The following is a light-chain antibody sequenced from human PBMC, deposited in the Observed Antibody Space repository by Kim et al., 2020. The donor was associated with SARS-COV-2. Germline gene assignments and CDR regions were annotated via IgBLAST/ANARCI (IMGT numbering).Light chain of an antibody. CDR2: DVS. Sequence: QSALTQPASVSGSPGQSITISCTGTSSDSGGYNYVSWYQQHAGKAPKLMIYDVSKRPSGVFNRFSGSKSGNTASLTISGLQAEDEADYYCSSYTSSSIYVFGTGTKVT. CDR1: SSDSGGYNY. CDR3: SSYTSSSIYV. V-gene: IGLV2-14*01. J-gene: IGLJ1*01.